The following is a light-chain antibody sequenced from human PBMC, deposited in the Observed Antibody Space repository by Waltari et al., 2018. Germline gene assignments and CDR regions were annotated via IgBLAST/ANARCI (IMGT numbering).Light chain of an antibody. Sequence: DVVMTQSPLSLPVTLGQPASISCRSSQSLLSSDGNTYFSWFQQRPGQSPRRRLYNVSYRDYGVPERFSGSGSGTYFTLRISRVEAEDVGVYYCMQNTHRPWTFGQGTKVEIK. CDR1: QSLLSSDGNTY. CDR3: MQNTHRPWT. V-gene: IGKV2-30*01. CDR2: NVS. J-gene: IGKJ1*01.